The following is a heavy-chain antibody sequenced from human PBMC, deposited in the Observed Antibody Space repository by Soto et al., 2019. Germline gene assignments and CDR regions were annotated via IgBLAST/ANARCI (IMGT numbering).Heavy chain of an antibody. J-gene: IGHJ5*02. D-gene: IGHD3-3*01. V-gene: IGHV4-4*07. CDR3: ARVRDWFDP. Sequence: SLTCTVSGASISGFYWSWIRKSAGKGLEWIGRIYATGTTDYNPSLKSRVMMSVDTSKNQFSLRLTSVTAADTAVYYCARVRDWFDPWGQGALVTVSS. CDR2: IYATGTT. CDR1: GASISGFY.